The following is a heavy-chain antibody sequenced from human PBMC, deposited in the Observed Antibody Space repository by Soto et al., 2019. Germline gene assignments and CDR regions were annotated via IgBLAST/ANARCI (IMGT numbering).Heavy chain of an antibody. J-gene: IGHJ6*02. CDR2: IFYSGTT. V-gene: IGHV4-30-4*01. Sequence: QVQLQESGPGLVRPSQTLSLTCTVSGDSISSADYYWSWIRQTPGKGLEWIGHIFYSGTTYYNPSLKSRLTISVDTSKNHFPLGLTSVTAADTAVYYCARDLWVEPELYYYGMDVWGQGTTVTVSS. CDR3: ARDLWVEPELYYYGMDV. D-gene: IGHD1-1*01. CDR1: GDSISSADYY.